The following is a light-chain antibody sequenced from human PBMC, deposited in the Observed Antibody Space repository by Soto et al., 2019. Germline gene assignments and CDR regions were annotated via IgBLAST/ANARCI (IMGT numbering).Light chain of an antibody. Sequence: QSALTQPASVSGSSGQSITISCTGTSSDVGSYNLVSWHQQHPGKAPKLIIYEGDKRPSGVSNRFSGSKSVNTASLTISGLQAEDEADYYCCSYSYGSTLVFGGGTKLTVL. CDR1: SSDVGSYNL. J-gene: IGLJ2*01. CDR3: CSYSYGSTLV. V-gene: IGLV2-23*01. CDR2: EGD.